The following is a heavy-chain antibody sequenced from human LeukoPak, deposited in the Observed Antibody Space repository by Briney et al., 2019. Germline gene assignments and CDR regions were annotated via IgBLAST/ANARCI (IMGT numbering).Heavy chain of an antibody. CDR2: IYFSGST. CDR1: GGSISSSSHY. CDR3: ARHQWLGPFDY. Sequence: SEILSLTCTVLGGSISSSSHYWGWIRQPPGEGLEWIGSIYFSGSTYYSPSLKSRVTISVDPSTNQFSLKLSSVTAADTAVYYCARHQWLGPFDYWGQGTLVTVSS. V-gene: IGHV4-39*01. J-gene: IGHJ4*02. D-gene: IGHD6-19*01.